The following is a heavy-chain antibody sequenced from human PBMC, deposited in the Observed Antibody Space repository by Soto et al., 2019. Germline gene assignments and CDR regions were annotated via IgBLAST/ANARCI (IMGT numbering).Heavy chain of an antibody. CDR3: ARRRAPNWFDP. Sequence: EVYLVESGGGLVQPGGSLRLSCAASGFTFSSYWMSWVRQAPGKGLEWVANIKEDGSEKYYVDSVKGRFTISRDNAKHSVYLQINSLRAEDTAVYYCARRRAPNWFDPWGQGTLVTVSS. V-gene: IGHV3-7*01. CDR1: GFTFSSYW. J-gene: IGHJ5*02. CDR2: IKEDGSEK.